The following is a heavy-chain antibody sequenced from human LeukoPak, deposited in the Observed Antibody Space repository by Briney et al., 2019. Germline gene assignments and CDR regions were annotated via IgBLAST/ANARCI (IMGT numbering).Heavy chain of an antibody. Sequence: SETLSLTCTVSGGSISSYYWSWLRQPPGKGLEWIGYIYYSGSTNYNPSLKSRVTISVDTSKNQFSLKLSSVTAADTAVYYCARGCSSTSCYRADAFDIWGQGTMVTVSS. V-gene: IGHV4-59*01. D-gene: IGHD2-2*02. CDR2: IYYSGST. J-gene: IGHJ3*02. CDR3: ARGCSSTSCYRADAFDI. CDR1: GGSISSYY.